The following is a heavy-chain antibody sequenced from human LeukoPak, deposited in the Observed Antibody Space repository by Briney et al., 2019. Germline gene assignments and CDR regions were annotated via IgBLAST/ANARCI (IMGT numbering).Heavy chain of an antibody. Sequence: EASVKVSCKASGYTFTGYYMHWVRQAPGQGLEWMGWISAYNGNTNYAQKLQGRVTMTTDTSTSTAYMELRSLRSDDTAVYYCARADDFWSGNPPLDYWGQGTLVTVSS. J-gene: IGHJ4*02. CDR1: GYTFTGYY. V-gene: IGHV1-18*04. D-gene: IGHD3-3*01. CDR3: ARADDFWSGNPPLDY. CDR2: ISAYNGNT.